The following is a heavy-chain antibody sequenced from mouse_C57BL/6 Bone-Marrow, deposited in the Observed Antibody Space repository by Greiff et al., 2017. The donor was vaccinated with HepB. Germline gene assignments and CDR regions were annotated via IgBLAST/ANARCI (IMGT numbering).Heavy chain of an antibody. CDR2: ISYDGSN. CDR1: GYSITSGYY. CDR3: ARRDSNHWYFDV. Sequence: EVKLLESGPGLVKPSQSLSLTCSVTGYSITSGYYWNWIRQFPGNKLEWMGYISYDGSNNYNPSLKNRISITRDTSKNQFFLKLNSVTTEDTATYYCARRDSNHWYFDVWGTGTTVTVSS. J-gene: IGHJ1*03. D-gene: IGHD2-5*01. V-gene: IGHV3-6*01.